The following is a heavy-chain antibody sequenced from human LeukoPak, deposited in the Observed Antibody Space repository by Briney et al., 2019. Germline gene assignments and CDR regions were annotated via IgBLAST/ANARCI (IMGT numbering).Heavy chain of an antibody. CDR2: ISSSRSYI. CDR3: ARDQTGDEPLLNKYYYYMDV. Sequence: GGSLRLSCAASGFTFSSYSMNWVRQAPGKGLEWVSSISSSRSYIYYADSVKGRFTISRDNAKNSLYLQMNSLRAEDTAVYYCARDQTGDEPLLNKYYYYMDVWGKGTAVTVSS. D-gene: IGHD7-27*01. CDR1: GFTFSSYS. J-gene: IGHJ6*03. V-gene: IGHV3-21*01.